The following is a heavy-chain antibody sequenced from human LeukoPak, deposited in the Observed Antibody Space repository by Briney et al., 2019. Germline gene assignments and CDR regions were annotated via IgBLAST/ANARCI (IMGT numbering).Heavy chain of an antibody. J-gene: IGHJ4*02. V-gene: IGHV1-3*01. Sequence: GASVKVSCKASGYIFTSYAIHWVRQAPGHRLEWMAWINAGNANTKYSQKLQGRVTITSDTSASTAYMELSSLESEDTAVYYCRRGGTTKLLFPYGAQGTLATVS. CDR2: INAGNANT. D-gene: IGHD2-2*01. CDR1: GYIFTSYA. CDR3: RRGGTTKLLFPY.